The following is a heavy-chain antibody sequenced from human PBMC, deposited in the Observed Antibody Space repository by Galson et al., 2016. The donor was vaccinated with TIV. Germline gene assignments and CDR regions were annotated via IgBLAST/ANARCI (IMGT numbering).Heavy chain of an antibody. V-gene: IGHV1-69*02. CDR1: GGTFSSYS. J-gene: IGHJ4*02. D-gene: IGHD6-19*01. CDR2: IVPILGMT. CDR3: SIAPGTYNTAWYVY. Sequence: SVKVSCKASGGTFSSYSISWVRQAPGQGLEWMGRIVPILGMTNYAQKFQGRVTITADKSTSTAYMDLSSLRSEDTAMYSCSIAPGTYNTAWYVYWGPGTLVTVSS.